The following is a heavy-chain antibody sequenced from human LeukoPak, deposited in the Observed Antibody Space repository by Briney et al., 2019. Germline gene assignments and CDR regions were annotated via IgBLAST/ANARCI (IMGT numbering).Heavy chain of an antibody. V-gene: IGHV4-59*01. CDR3: ARGFVGAKVSAGDY. CDR2: IYYSGST. J-gene: IGHJ4*02. CDR1: GGSISSYY. D-gene: IGHD1-26*01. Sequence: SETLSLTCTVSGGSISSYYWSWIRQPPGKGLEWIGYIYYSGSTNYNPSLKSRVTISVDTSKNQFSLKLSSVTAADTAVYYCARGFVGAKVSAGDYWGQGTLVTVSS.